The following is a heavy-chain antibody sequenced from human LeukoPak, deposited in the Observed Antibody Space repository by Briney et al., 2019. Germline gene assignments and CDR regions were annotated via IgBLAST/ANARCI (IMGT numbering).Heavy chain of an antibody. Sequence: SGGSLRLSCAASGFTFSTYWMSWVRQAPGKGLEWVANIKEDGSEKYYVDSVKGRFTISRDNAKNSLYLQMNSLRAEDTAVYYCARLTKNAYDSSGGFDYWRQGTLVTVSS. J-gene: IGHJ4*02. V-gene: IGHV3-7*01. D-gene: IGHD3-22*01. CDR1: GFTFSTYW. CDR3: ARLTKNAYDSSGGFDY. CDR2: IKEDGSEK.